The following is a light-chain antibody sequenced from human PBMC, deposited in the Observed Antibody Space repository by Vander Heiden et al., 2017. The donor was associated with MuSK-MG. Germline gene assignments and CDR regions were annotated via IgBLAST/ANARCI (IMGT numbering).Light chain of an antibody. J-gene: IGKJ1*01. CDR2: AAS. CDR1: QNIGIA. Sequence: DIQMTQSPSTLSASVGDRVTITCRASQNIGIALAWYQQKPGKPPNLLIYAASTLESGVPSRFSGSGSGTEFTLTISSLQPDDFAVYYCQQNKSYNTFGQGTTVEIK. CDR3: QQNKSYNT. V-gene: IGKV1-5*03.